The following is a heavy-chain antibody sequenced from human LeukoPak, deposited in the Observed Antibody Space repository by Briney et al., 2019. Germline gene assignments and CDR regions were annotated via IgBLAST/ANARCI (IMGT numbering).Heavy chain of an antibody. CDR3: ARAPDYYDSSGYYYSFDY. CDR2: THYSGST. V-gene: IGHV4-31*03. J-gene: IGHJ4*02. D-gene: IGHD3-22*01. Sequence: PSETLPLTCTVSGGSISSGGYFWSWVRQHPGKGLEWIGYTHYSGSTYYNPSFKSRVTISVDTSKNKFSLKLSSVTAADTAVYYCARAPDYYDSSGYYYSFDYWGQGTLVTVSS. CDR1: GGSISSGGYF.